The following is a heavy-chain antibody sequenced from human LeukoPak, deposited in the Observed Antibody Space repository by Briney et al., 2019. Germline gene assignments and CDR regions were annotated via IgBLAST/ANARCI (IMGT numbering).Heavy chain of an antibody. CDR2: IYHSGST. CDR1: GGSISSSNM. D-gene: IGHD3-16*02. CDR3: ASSGLRLGELSFDY. V-gene: IGHV4-4*02. J-gene: IGHJ4*02. Sequence: SETLSLTCAVSGGSISSSNMWSWLRQPPGKGLEWIGEIYHSGSTNYNPSLKSRVTISVDKSKNQFSLKLSSVTAADTAVYYCASSGLRLGELSFDYWGQGTLVTVSS.